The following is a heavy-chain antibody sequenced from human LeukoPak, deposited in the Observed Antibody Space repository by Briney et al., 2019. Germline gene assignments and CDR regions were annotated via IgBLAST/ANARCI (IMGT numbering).Heavy chain of an antibody. J-gene: IGHJ5*02. D-gene: IGHD6-19*01. Sequence: SQTLSLTCTVSGGSISSGGYYWSWIRQHPGKGLEWIGYIYYSGSTYYNPSLKSRVTISVDTSKNQFSLKLSSVTAADTAAYYCARDESSGWSNWFDPWGQGTLVTVFS. V-gene: IGHV4-31*03. CDR1: GGSISSGGYY. CDR3: ARDESSGWSNWFDP. CDR2: IYYSGST.